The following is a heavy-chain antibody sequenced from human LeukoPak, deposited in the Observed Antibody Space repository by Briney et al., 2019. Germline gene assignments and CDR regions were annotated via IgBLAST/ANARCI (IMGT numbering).Heavy chain of an antibody. CDR2: INPNSGGT. V-gene: IGHV1-2*06. CDR1: GYTFTGYY. J-gene: IGHJ4*02. CDR3: ASPGIAVAEGSC. Sequence: ASVKVSCKASGYTFTGYYMHWVRQAPGQGLEWMGRINPNSGGTNYAQKFQGRVTMTRDTSISTAYMELSRLGSDDTAVYYCASPGIAVAEGSCWGQGTLVTVSS. D-gene: IGHD6-19*01.